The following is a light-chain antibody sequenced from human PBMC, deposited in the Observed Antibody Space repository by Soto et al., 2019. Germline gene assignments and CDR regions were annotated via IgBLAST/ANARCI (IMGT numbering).Light chain of an antibody. CDR1: SSNIGAGYD. V-gene: IGLV1-40*01. CDR3: QSYDSSLSGAVV. J-gene: IGLJ2*01. Sequence: QSVRTQPPSGSGAPGQRVTISCTGSSSNIGAGYDVHWYQQLPGTAPKLLIYDNTNRPSGVPDRFSGSKSGTSASLAITGLQAEDEADYYCQSYDSSLSGAVVFGGGTKLTFL. CDR2: DNT.